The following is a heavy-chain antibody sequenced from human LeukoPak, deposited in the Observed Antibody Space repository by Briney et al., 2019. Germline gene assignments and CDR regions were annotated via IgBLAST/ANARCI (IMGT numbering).Heavy chain of an antibody. J-gene: IGHJ4*02. CDR3: ARGFVVVPAAIRDGGGASY. CDR2: INPNSGGT. Sequence: ASVKVSCKASGYTFTGYYMHWVRQAPGQGLEWMGWINPNSGGTNYAQKFQGRVTMTRDTSISTAYMELSRLRSDDTAVYYCARGFVVVPAAIRDGGGASYWGQGILVTVSS. V-gene: IGHV1-2*02. D-gene: IGHD2-2*01. CDR1: GYTFTGYY.